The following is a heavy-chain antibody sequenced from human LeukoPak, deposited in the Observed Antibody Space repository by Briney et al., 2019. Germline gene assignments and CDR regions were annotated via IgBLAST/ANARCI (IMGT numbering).Heavy chain of an antibody. CDR2: VYTSGGT. Sequence: SETLSLTCTVSSDSVSNYYWSWIRQPAGKGLEWIGRVYTSGGTDYNPSLSSRVTMSVDTSKNHFSLKLSSVTAADTAIYYCAREHRDFVGDGYYYGCWGQGTLVTVSP. J-gene: IGHJ4*02. CDR1: SDSVSNYY. CDR3: AREHRDFVGDGYYYGC. V-gene: IGHV4-4*07. D-gene: IGHD3-22*01.